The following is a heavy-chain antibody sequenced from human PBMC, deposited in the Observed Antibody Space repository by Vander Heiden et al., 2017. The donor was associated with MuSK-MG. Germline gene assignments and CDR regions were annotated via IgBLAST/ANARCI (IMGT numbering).Heavy chain of an antibody. CDR1: GFTFRSYG. CDR3: AKTFCGGDCYSGARDAFDI. CDR2: ISYDGSNK. D-gene: IGHD2-21*01. J-gene: IGHJ3*02. Sequence: QVQLVESGGGVVPPGRSLRLSCAAAGFTFRSYGMHWVRQAPGKGLEWVAVISYDGSNKYYADSVKGRFTISRDNSKNTLYLQMNSLRAEDTAVYYCAKTFCGGDCYSGARDAFDIWGQGTMVTVSS. V-gene: IGHV3-30*18.